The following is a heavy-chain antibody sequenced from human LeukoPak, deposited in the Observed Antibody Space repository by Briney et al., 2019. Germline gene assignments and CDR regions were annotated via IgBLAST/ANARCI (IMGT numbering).Heavy chain of an antibody. D-gene: IGHD6-19*01. CDR3: ARIAVAGTGRLDY. CDR1: GFTFSSYA. CDR2: ISSNGGTT. J-gene: IGHJ4*02. Sequence: GRSLRLSCAASGFTFSSYAMHWVRQAPGKGLEYVSAISSNGGTTFYANSVKGRFTISRDNSKNTLYLQMGSLRVEDMAVYYCARIAVAGTGRLDYWGQGTLVTVSS. V-gene: IGHV3-64*01.